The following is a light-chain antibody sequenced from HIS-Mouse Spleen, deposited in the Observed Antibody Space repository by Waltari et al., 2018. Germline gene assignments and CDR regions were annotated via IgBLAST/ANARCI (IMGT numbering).Light chain of an antibody. CDR2: EDS. J-gene: IGLJ3*02. CDR1: ALPKKN. V-gene: IGLV3-10*01. CDR3: SSYTSSSTLWV. Sequence: SYELTQQPSVSVSPGQTARITCSGDALPKKNAYWYQQKSGQAPVLVIYEDSKRPSGIPERFSGSKSGNTASLTISGLQAEDEADYYCSSYTSSSTLWVFGGGTKLTVL.